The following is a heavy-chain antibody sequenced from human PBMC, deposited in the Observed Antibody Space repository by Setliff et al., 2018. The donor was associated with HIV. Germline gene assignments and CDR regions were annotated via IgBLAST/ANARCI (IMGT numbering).Heavy chain of an antibody. V-gene: IGHV5-51*01. CDR2: IYPGDSDT. CDR3: ARLGGICSGGSCTALAYTMDV. J-gene: IGHJ6*02. CDR1: GYSFTSYW. Sequence: PGESPKISCKGSGYSFTSYWIGWVRQMPGKGLEWMGIIYPGDSDTRYSPSFQGQVTISADKSISTAYLQWSSLKASDTAMYYCARLGGICSGGSCTALAYTMDVWGQGTTVTV. D-gene: IGHD2-15*01.